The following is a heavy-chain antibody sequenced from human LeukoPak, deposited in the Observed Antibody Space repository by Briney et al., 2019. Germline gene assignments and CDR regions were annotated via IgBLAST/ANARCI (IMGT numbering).Heavy chain of an antibody. CDR2: LYSNGNT. J-gene: IGHJ4*02. CDR3: ARDYYDGSAYYSYYEY. CDR1: GFTVSGKY. D-gene: IGHD3-22*01. V-gene: IGHV3-53*01. Sequence: GGSLRLSCAASGFTVSGKYMSWVRQAPGKGLEWVSTLYSNGNTFYADSVKGRFTISRDNSKNTLSLQMNSLRAEDTAVYYCARDYYDGSAYYSYYEYWGQGTLVTVSS.